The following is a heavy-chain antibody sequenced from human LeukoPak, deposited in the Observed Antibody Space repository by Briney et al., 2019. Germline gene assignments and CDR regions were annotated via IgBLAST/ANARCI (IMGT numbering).Heavy chain of an antibody. D-gene: IGHD3-9*01. Sequence: PGGSLRLSCAASGFTFSNYGMHWVRQAPGKGLEGVAFIRYDGRNKHYGDSVKGRFTISRDNAENTLYLQMNSLRVEDTAVYYCVRGADTGYSSDSWGQGTLVTVSS. CDR1: GFTFSNYG. J-gene: IGHJ4*02. CDR3: VRGADTGYSSDS. V-gene: IGHV3-30*02. CDR2: IRYDGRNK.